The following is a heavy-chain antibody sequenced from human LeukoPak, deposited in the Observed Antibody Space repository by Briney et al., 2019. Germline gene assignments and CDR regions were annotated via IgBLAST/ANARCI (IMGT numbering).Heavy chain of an antibody. CDR2: ISGSGGST. CDR1: GFTFSSYA. J-gene: IGHJ4*02. CDR3: AKDGGRYDFWSGYPRYFDY. D-gene: IGHD3-3*01. V-gene: IGHV3-23*01. Sequence: PGGSLRLSCAASGFTFSSYAMSWVRQAPGKGLEWVSAISGSGGSTYYADSVKGRFTISRDNSKNTLYLQMNSLRAEDTAVYYCAKDGGRYDFWSGYPRYFDYWGQGTLVTVSS.